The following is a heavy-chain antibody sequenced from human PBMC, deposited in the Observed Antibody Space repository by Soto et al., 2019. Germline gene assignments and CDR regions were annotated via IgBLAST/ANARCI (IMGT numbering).Heavy chain of an antibody. J-gene: IGHJ5*02. CDR1: GGSISSNNYY. CDR3: ARQGITMIVVVVTDNWFDP. CDR2: IYYSGST. V-gene: IGHV4-39*01. Sequence: SETLSLTCSVSGGSISSNNYYWGWIRQPPGKALEWIGSIYYSGSTYYNPSLKSRVTISVDTSRNQFSLKLNSVTAADTAVYYCARQGITMIVVVVTDNWFDPWGQGTLVTVSS. D-gene: IGHD3-22*01.